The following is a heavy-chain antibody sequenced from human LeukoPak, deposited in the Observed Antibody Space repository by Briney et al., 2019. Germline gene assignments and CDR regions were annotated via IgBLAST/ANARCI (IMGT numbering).Heavy chain of an antibody. CDR2: IYHSGST. CDR3: ARLAVVVAAIDY. CDR1: GGSISSSNW. V-gene: IGHV4-4*02. J-gene: IGHJ4*02. Sequence: SGTLSLTCAVSGGSISSSNWWSWVRQPPGKGLEWIGEIYHSGSTNYNPSLKGRVTISVDKSKNQFSLKLSSVTAADTAVYYCARLAVVVAAIDYWGQGTLVTVSS. D-gene: IGHD2-15*01.